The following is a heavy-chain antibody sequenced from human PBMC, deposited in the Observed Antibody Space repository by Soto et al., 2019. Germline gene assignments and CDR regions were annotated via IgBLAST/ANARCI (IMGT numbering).Heavy chain of an antibody. J-gene: IGHJ6*02. D-gene: IGHD5-12*01. V-gene: IGHV3-33*01. CDR1: GFTFSSYG. Sequence: QVQLVESGGGVVQPGRSLRLSCAASGFTFSSYGMHWVRQAPGKGLEWVAVIWYDGSNKYYADSVKGRLTISRDNSKNTLYLQMNSLRAEDTAVYYCAREGYSGYVLLGYGMDVWGQGTTVTVSS. CDR3: AREGYSGYVLLGYGMDV. CDR2: IWYDGSNK.